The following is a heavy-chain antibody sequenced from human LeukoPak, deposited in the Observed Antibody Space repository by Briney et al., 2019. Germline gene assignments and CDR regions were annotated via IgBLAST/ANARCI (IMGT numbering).Heavy chain of an antibody. D-gene: IGHD3-9*01. CDR1: GFTVSSNY. Sequence: PGGSLRLSCAASGFTVSSNYMSWVRQAPGKGLEWVSVIYSDGSTYHADSVKGRFTISRDSSKNTLYLQMNSLRAEDTAVYYCARELTADYWGQGTLVTVSS. J-gene: IGHJ4*02. CDR2: IYSDGST. CDR3: ARELTADY. V-gene: IGHV3-66*02.